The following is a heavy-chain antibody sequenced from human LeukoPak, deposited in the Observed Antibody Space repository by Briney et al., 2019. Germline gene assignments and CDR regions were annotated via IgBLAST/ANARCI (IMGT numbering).Heavy chain of an antibody. V-gene: IGHV1-8*01. CDR3: ARGESREDFDY. J-gene: IGHJ4*02. CDR2: MNPNSGNT. CDR1: GYTFTSYE. Sequence: EASVKVSCKASGYTFTSYEINWVRQATGQGLEYMGWMNPNSGNTGYAQKFQGRVTMTRNTSISTAYMELSSLRSEDTAVYYCARGESREDFDYWGQGTLVTVSS.